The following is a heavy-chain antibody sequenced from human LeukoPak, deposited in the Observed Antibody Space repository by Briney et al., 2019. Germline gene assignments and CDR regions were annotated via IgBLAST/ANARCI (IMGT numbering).Heavy chain of an antibody. D-gene: IGHD3-10*01. V-gene: IGHV3-7*01. CDR1: GFTFSNYW. CDR3: AREKYFDSGSHYKY. Sequence: GGSLRLSCAASGFTFSNYWMSWVRQAPGKGLEWVAKIKQDGSEKYYVDSVKGRFTISRDNAENSLYLQMNSLRAEDTATYYCAREKYFDSGSHYKYWGQGTLVTVSS. CDR2: IKQDGSEK. J-gene: IGHJ4*02.